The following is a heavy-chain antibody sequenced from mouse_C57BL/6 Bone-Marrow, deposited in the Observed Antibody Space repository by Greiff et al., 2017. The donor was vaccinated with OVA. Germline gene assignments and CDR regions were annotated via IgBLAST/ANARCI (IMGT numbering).Heavy chain of an antibody. CDR2: ISSGSSTI. Sequence: VQLKESGGGLVKPGGSLKLSCAASGFTFSDYGMHWVRQAPEKGLEWVAYISSGSSTIYYADTVKGRFTISRDNAKNTLFLQRTSLRSEDTAMYYCARTEGFAYWGQGTLVTVSA. CDR1: GFTFSDYG. V-gene: IGHV5-17*01. J-gene: IGHJ3*01. CDR3: ARTEGFAY.